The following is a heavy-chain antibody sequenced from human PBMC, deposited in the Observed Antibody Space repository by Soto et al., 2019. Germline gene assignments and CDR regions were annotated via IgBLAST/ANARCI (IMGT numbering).Heavy chain of an antibody. J-gene: IGHJ4*02. D-gene: IGHD3-10*01. CDR2: INHNGST. V-gene: IGHV4-34*01. CDR1: GGSFSGYY. Sequence: QVQLQQWGAGLLKPSETLSLTCAVYGGSFSGYYWSWIRQPPGKGLEWIGEINHNGSTNYNPSLKSRVTISVDTSKNQFSRKLSSVTAADTAVYYCARGYGSGSYWLDYWGQGTPVTVSS. CDR3: ARGYGSGSYWLDY.